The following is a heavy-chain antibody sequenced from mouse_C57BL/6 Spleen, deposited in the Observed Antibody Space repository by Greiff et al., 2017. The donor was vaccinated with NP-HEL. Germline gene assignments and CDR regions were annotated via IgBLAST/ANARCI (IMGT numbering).Heavy chain of an antibody. Sequence: QVQLQQPGAELVKPGASVKLSCKASGYTFTSYWMHWVKQRPGRGLEWIGRIAPNRGGTKYNEKFTSKATLTVDKPSSTAYMQLSSLTSEDSAVYYCARSDYYGSSPYAMDYWGQGTSVTVSS. J-gene: IGHJ4*01. CDR2: IAPNRGGT. CDR3: ARSDYYGSSPYAMDY. D-gene: IGHD1-1*01. CDR1: GYTFTSYW. V-gene: IGHV1-72*01.